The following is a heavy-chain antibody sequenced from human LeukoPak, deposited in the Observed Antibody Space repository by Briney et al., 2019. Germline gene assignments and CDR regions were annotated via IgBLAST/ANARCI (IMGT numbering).Heavy chain of an antibody. CDR1: GFTFDNYA. V-gene: IGHV3-9*01. CDR2: ISWNSVTI. J-gene: IGHJ6*02. CDR3: ARDRAGTYYYYYYGMDV. D-gene: IGHD1-14*01. Sequence: GGSLRLSCAASGFTFDNYAMHWVRQAPRKGLEWVSGISWNSVTIGYADSVKGRFTISRDNAKNSLYLQMNSLRAEDTAVYYCARDRAGTYYYYYYGMDVWGQGTTVTVSS.